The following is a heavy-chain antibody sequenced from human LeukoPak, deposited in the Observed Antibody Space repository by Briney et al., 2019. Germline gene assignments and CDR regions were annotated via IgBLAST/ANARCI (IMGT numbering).Heavy chain of an antibody. J-gene: IGHJ2*01. V-gene: IGHV4-59*01. CDR1: GGSISGSY. Sequence: SETLSLTCTVSGGSISGSYWSWIRQPPGKGLEWIGYILYSGSTNYNPSLESRVTISVDTSKNQFSLKLSSVTAADTAVYYCATVAVARYWYFDLWGRGTLVTVSS. CDR2: ILYSGST. D-gene: IGHD6-19*01. CDR3: ATVAVARYWYFDL.